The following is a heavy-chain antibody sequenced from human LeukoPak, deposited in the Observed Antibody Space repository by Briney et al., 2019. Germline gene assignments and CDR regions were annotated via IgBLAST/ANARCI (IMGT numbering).Heavy chain of an antibody. Sequence: ASMKVSCKASGYTFTSYYMHWVRQAPGQGLEWMGIINPSGGSTSYAQKFQGRVTMTRDTSTSTVYMELSSLRSEDTAVYYCAREDPNYGGNSVLPFDYWGQGTLVTVSS. CDR3: AREDPNYGGNSVLPFDY. D-gene: IGHD4-23*01. V-gene: IGHV1-46*01. CDR1: GYTFTSYY. CDR2: INPSGGST. J-gene: IGHJ4*02.